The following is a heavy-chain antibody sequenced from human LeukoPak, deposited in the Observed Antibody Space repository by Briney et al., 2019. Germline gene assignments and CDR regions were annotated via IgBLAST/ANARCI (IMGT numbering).Heavy chain of an antibody. CDR2: MNPNSGNT. J-gene: IGHJ6*02. Sequence: GASVKVSCKASGYTFTSYDINWGRQATGQGLEWMGWMNPNSGNTGYAQKFQGRVTMTRNTSISTAYMELSSLRSEDTAVYYCARGRFQDFGDYYYGMDVWGQGTTVTVSS. V-gene: IGHV1-8*01. CDR3: ARGRFQDFGDYYYGMDV. CDR1: GYTFTSYD. D-gene: IGHD3-10*01.